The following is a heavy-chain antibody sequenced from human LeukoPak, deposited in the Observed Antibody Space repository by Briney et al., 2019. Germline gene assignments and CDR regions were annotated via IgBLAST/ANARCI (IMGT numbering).Heavy chain of an antibody. D-gene: IGHD1-26*01. V-gene: IGHV1-2*02. J-gene: IGHJ4*02. CDR1: RYTFTGYY. CDR2: INPNSGGT. Sequence: ASVKVSCKASRYTFTGYYMHWVRQAPGQGLEWMGWINPNSGGTNYAQKFQGRVTMTRDTSISTAYMELSRLRSDDTAVYYCARGVFGGSYYDYWGQGTLVTVSS. CDR3: ARGVFGGSYYDY.